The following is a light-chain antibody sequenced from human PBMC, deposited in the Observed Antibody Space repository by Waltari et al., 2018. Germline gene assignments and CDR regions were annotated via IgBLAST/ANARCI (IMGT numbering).Light chain of an antibody. J-gene: IGKJ2*01. CDR2: GAS. Sequence: TQSPATLSLSPGERATLSCRASQSVSSSLAWYQQKPGQAPRLLIYGASKRATGIPARFSGSGSGTDFTLTIGGLEPEDFAVYYCQQRSDWPFTFGQGTKLEI. CDR3: QQRSDWPFT. V-gene: IGKV3-11*01. CDR1: QSVSSS.